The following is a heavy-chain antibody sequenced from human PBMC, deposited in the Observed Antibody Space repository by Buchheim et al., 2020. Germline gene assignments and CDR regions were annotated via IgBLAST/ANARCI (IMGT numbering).Heavy chain of an antibody. D-gene: IGHD3-10*01. J-gene: IGHJ6*02. CDR1: GFTFSNYA. CDR3: AKQFSSYYYGMDV. CDR2: IIGSDGST. V-gene: IGHV3-23*01. Sequence: EVQLLESGGGLVQPGGSLRLSCAVSGFTFSNYAMTWLRQPPGKGLEWVSTIIGSDGSTYYADSVKGRFTISGDNSKNTLYLQMNSLRAEDTAIYYCAKQFSSYYYGMDVWGQGTT.